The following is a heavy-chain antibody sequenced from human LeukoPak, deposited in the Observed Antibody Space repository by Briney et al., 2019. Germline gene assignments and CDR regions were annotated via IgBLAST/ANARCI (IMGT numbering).Heavy chain of an antibody. Sequence: GASVKVSCKASGYTFTSYYMHWVRQAPGQGLEWMGIINPSGGSTSYAQKFQGRVTMTRDTSTSTVYMELSSLRSEDTAVYYCARASTIMTTVTTRGRTLDYWGQGALVTVSS. CDR3: ARASTIMTTVTTRGRTLDY. CDR2: INPSGGST. V-gene: IGHV1-46*01. CDR1: GYTFTSYY. J-gene: IGHJ4*02. D-gene: IGHD4-17*01.